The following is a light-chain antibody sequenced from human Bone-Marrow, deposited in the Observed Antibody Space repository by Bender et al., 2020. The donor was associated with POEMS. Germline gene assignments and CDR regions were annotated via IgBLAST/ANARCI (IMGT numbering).Light chain of an antibody. J-gene: IGLJ3*02. V-gene: IGLV4-69*01. Sequence: QLVLTQSPSASASLGASVKLTCTLSSGHSSYAIAWHQQQPEKGPRHLMKLNTDGSHSKGDGIPARPSGSSSGAERYLTISSLQSEDEADYHCQTWGTATWVFGGGTKLTVL. CDR1: SGHSSYA. CDR2: LNTDGSH. CDR3: QTWGTATWV.